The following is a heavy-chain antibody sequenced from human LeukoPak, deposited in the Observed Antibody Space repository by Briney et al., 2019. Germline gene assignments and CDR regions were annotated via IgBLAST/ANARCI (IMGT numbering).Heavy chain of an antibody. Sequence: ASVKVSCKASGYTFTSYYMHWVRQAPGQGLEWMGIINPSGGSTSYAQKLQGRVTMTTDTSTSTAYMELRSLRSDDTAVYYCARDPFSFRPLDYWGQGTLVTVSS. CDR1: GYTFTSYY. V-gene: IGHV1-46*01. CDR2: INPSGGST. CDR3: ARDPFSFRPLDY. D-gene: IGHD3-16*02. J-gene: IGHJ4*02.